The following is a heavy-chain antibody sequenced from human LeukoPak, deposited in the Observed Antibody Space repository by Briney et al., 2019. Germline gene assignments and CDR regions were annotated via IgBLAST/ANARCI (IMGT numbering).Heavy chain of an antibody. J-gene: IGHJ6*02. Sequence: GGSLRLSCAAPGFTFSSYGMHWVRQAPGKGLEWVAVIWYDGSNKHYADSVKGRFTISRDNSKNTPYLQMNSLRAEDTAVYYCARSSRGYPYYYGMDVWGQGTTVTVSS. CDR1: GFTFSSYG. CDR2: IWYDGSNK. V-gene: IGHV3-33*01. D-gene: IGHD3-22*01. CDR3: ARSSRGYPYYYGMDV.